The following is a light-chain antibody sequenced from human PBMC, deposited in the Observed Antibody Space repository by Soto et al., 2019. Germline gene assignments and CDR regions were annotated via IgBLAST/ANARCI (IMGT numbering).Light chain of an antibody. J-gene: IGKJ3*01. CDR3: QQSYRIPFT. Sequence: DIQMTQSPSSLSASVGDRVTITCRASQSISGYLNWYQQKPGGAPKLLIYAASSLQSGVPSRFSGRGSATDFTLTISSLQLEDVATYYCQQSYRIPFTFGPGTTLDIK. V-gene: IGKV1-39*01. CDR1: QSISGY. CDR2: AAS.